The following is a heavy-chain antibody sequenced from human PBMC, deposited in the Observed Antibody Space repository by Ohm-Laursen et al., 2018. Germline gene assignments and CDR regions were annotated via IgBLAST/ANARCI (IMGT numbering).Heavy chain of an antibody. J-gene: IGHJ4*02. CDR2: IYTGGST. CDR3: VGEGDGTSYQW. D-gene: IGHD2-21*02. V-gene: IGHV3-53*01. CDR1: GFIVSSTY. Sequence: SLRLSCAASGFIVSSTYMDWVRQAPGKGLEYVAVIYTGGSTDYADSVKGRFTISRGNSKNTLYLQMNSLRVEDTAVYYCVGEGDGTSYQWWGQGTLVTVSS.